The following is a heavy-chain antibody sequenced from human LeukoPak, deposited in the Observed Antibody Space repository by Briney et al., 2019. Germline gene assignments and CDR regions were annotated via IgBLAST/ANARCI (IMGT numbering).Heavy chain of an antibody. CDR2: IKQGGSEN. J-gene: IGHJ4*02. Sequence: GGFLRLSCAASGFMFSSYWMTWVRQAPEKGLEWVANIKQGGSENSYVDSVKGRFTISRDNAKNSLYLQISSLRAEDTAVYYCARNLPAADYWGQGTLVTVSS. V-gene: IGHV3-7*01. CDR3: ARNLPAADY. D-gene: IGHD2-2*01. CDR1: GFMFSSYW.